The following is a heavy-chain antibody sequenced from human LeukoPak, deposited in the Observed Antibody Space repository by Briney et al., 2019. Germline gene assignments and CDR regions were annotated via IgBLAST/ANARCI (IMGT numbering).Heavy chain of an antibody. D-gene: IGHD3-3*01. CDR1: GGSFSGYY. Sequence: SETLSLTCAVYGGSFSGYYWSWIRQPPGKGLEWIGEINHSGSTNYNPSLKSRVTVSVDTSKNQFSLKLSSVTAADTAVYYCARQARPRPVLRFLEWQHTTYYFDYWGQGTLVTVSS. V-gene: IGHV4-34*01. J-gene: IGHJ4*02. CDR3: ARQARPRPVLRFLEWQHTTYYFDY. CDR2: INHSGST.